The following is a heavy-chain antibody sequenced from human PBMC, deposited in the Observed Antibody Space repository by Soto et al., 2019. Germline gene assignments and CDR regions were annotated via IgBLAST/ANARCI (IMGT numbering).Heavy chain of an antibody. CDR1: GGSVSSNSAA. Sequence: SQTLSLTCAISGGSVSSNSAAWNWIRQSPSRGLEWLGRTYYRSKWYNDYAVSVKSRITINPDTSKNQFSLQLNSVTPEDTAVYYCARAGGSSGWYSDNWFDPWGQGTLVTVSS. CDR2: TYYRSKWYN. V-gene: IGHV6-1*01. J-gene: IGHJ5*02. D-gene: IGHD6-19*01. CDR3: ARAGGSSGWYSDNWFDP.